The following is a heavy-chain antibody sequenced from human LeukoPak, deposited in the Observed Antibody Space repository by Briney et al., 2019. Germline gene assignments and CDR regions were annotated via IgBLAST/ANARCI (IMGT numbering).Heavy chain of an antibody. CDR2: IYYSGST. J-gene: IGHJ4*02. CDR3: ARGFIAVAGPYFDY. D-gene: IGHD6-19*01. Sequence: SETLSLTCTVSGGSISSYYWSWIRQPPGKGLEWIGYIYYSGSTNYNPSLKRRVTISVDTSKNQFSLKLSSVTAADTAVYYCARGFIAVAGPYFDYWGQGTLVTVSS. V-gene: IGHV4-59*01. CDR1: GGSISSYY.